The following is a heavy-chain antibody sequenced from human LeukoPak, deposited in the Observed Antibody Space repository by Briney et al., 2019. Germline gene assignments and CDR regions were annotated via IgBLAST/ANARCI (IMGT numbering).Heavy chain of an antibody. Sequence: AGGSLRLSCAASGFTFTSHSMSWVRQPPGKGLEWIGNIYYSGSTYYNPSLKSRVTISVDTSKNQFSLRLSSVTAADTAVYYCATTIGSGYDFTSWGQGTLVTVSS. CDR3: ATTIGSGYDFTS. D-gene: IGHD5-12*01. V-gene: IGHV4-59*04. J-gene: IGHJ5*02. CDR1: GFTFTSHS. CDR2: IYYSGST.